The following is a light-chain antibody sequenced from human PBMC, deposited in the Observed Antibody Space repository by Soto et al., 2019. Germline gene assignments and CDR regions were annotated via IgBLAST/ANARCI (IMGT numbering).Light chain of an antibody. CDR1: SANIGSNY. CDR2: DSD. J-gene: IGLJ2*01. CDR3: GAWDDSLSVVL. V-gene: IGLV1-51*01. Sequence: QSVLTQPPSVSVAQGQKVTISCSGSSANIGSNYVSWYQHLPGTAPKLVIYDSDRRPSEIPDRFSGSKSGTSATLDITGLQTGDEADYYCGAWDDSLSVVLFGGGTKLTVL.